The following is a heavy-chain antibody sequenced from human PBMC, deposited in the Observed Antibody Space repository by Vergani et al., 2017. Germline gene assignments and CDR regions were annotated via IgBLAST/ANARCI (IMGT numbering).Heavy chain of an antibody. CDR1: GFTFNHYA. CDR3: AKANPRNSGYDYLYYDHAMDV. V-gene: IGHV3-23*01. Sequence: EVQLLESGGDLVQPGGSLRLSCAASGFTFNHYAMNWVRQAPGKGLEWVSGISGSGGSTYCAGSVKGRFTISRDSSKNTLYLQMNSLSAGDTAVYYCAKANPRNSGYDYLYYDHAMDVWGQGTTVTVSS. CDR2: ISGSGGST. D-gene: IGHD5-12*01. J-gene: IGHJ6*02.